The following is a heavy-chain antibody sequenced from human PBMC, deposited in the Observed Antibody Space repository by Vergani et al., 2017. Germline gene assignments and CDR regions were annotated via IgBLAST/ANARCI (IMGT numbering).Heavy chain of an antibody. D-gene: IGHD3-10*01. Sequence: QVQLVQSGAEVKKPGSSVKVSCKASGGTFSSYAISWVRQAPGQGLEWMGRIIPILGIANYAQKFQGRVTITADKSTSTAYMELSSLRSEDTAVYYCAHYYYGSGSYYTNFDYWGQGTLVTVSS. J-gene: IGHJ4*02. V-gene: IGHV1-69*04. CDR2: IIPILGIA. CDR3: AHYYYGSGSYYTNFDY. CDR1: GGTFSSYA.